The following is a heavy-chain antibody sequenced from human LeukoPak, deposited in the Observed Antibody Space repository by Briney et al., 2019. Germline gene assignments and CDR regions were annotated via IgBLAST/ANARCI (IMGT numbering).Heavy chain of an antibody. Sequence: SETLSLTCAVYGGSFSGYYWSWIRQPPGKGLEWIGEINHSGSTNYNPSLKSRVTISVDTSRNQFSLKLNSVTAADTAVYCCAKSNGYGLIDIWGQGTMVTVSS. CDR3: AKSNGYGLIDI. J-gene: IGHJ3*02. D-gene: IGHD3-22*01. CDR2: INHSGST. V-gene: IGHV4-34*01. CDR1: GGSFSGYY.